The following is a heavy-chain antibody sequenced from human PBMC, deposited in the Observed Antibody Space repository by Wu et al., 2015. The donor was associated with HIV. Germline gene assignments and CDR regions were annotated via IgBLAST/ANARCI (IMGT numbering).Heavy chain of an antibody. V-gene: IGHV1-18*01. J-gene: IGHJ3*02. CDR1: GYTFTSYG. CDR3: ARGTYYYGSGSYLGGAFDI. CDR2: ISAYNGNT. Sequence: QVQLVQSGAEVKKPGASVKVSCKASGYTFTSYGISWVRQAPGQGLEWMGWISAYNGNTNYAQKLQGRVTMTTDTSTSTAYMELRSLRSDDTAVYYCARGTYYYGSGSYLGGAFDIWGQGTMVTVSS. D-gene: IGHD3-10*01.